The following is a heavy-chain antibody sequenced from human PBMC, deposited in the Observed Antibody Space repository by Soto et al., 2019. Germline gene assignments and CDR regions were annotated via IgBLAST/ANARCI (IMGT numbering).Heavy chain of an antibody. CDR2: IHYSGST. Sequence: SETLSLTCTVSGGSSRSYCWNWIRQPPGKGLEWIGYIHYSGSTNYNPSLKSRVTISVDTSNNQFSLKLSSVTAADTAVYYCATGRFSAMIRGVIMFDPWGQGTLVTVSP. CDR3: ATGRFSAMIRGVIMFDP. D-gene: IGHD3-10*01. V-gene: IGHV4-59*01. CDR1: GGSSRSYC. J-gene: IGHJ5*02.